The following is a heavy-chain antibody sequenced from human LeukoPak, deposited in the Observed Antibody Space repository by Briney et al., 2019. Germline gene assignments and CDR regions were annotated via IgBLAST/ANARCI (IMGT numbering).Heavy chain of an antibody. V-gene: IGHV1-69*13. CDR1: GGTFSSYA. CDR3: ARHLVYEAGYMDV. J-gene: IGHJ6*03. Sequence: ASVKVSCKASGGTFSSYAISWVRQAPGQGLEWMGGIIPIFGTANYAQKFQGRVTITADESTSTAYLQWSSLKASDTAMYYCARHLVYEAGYMDVWGKGTTVTVSS. CDR2: IIPIFGTA. D-gene: IGHD2/OR15-2a*01.